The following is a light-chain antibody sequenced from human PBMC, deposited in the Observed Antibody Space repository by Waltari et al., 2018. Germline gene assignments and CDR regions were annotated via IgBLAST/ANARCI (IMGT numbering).Light chain of an antibody. V-gene: IGKV3-20*01. Sequence: EIVLTQSPGTLSLSPGERATLSCRASQSGARAFAWYQQKPGQPPRLLIYNTYTRATGVPDRFSGGGSGTDFSLTISRLEPEDFAVYYCQNYVRLPVTFGQGTKVEIK. CDR1: QSGARAF. CDR2: NTY. CDR3: QNYVRLPVT. J-gene: IGKJ1*01.